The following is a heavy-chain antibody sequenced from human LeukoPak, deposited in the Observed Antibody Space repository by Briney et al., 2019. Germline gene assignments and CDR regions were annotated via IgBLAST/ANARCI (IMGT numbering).Heavy chain of an antibody. D-gene: IGHD3-10*01. Sequence: SETLSLTCTVSGGSISSSSYYWGWIRQPPGKGLEWIGSIYYSGSTYYNPSLKSRVTISVDTSKNQFSLKLSSVTAADTAVYYCARQLLWFGELLHNWFDPWGQGTLVTVSS. CDR2: IYYSGST. CDR3: ARQLLWFGELLHNWFDP. CDR1: GGSISSSSYY. V-gene: IGHV4-39*01. J-gene: IGHJ5*02.